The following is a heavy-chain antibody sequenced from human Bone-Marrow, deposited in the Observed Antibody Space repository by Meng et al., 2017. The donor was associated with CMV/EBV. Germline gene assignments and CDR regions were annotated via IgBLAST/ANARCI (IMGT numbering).Heavy chain of an antibody. CDR2: INPNSGGT. Sequence: ASVKVSCKASGYTFTGYYMHWVRQAPGQGLEWMGWINPNSGGTNYAQKFQGRVTMTRDTSISTAYMELSRLRSDDTAVYYCAKTGSDFWSGYYPLTYGMDVWSQGTTVTVSS. J-gene: IGHJ6*02. CDR1: GYTFTGYY. V-gene: IGHV1-2*02. D-gene: IGHD3-3*01. CDR3: AKTGSDFWSGYYPLTYGMDV.